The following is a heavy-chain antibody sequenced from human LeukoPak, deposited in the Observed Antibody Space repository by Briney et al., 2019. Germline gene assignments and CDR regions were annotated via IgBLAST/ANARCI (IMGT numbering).Heavy chain of an antibody. D-gene: IGHD1-26*01. CDR3: AREVGATRTPGY. V-gene: IGHV3-21*04. Sequence: PGGSLRLSCAASGFTFSSYSMNWVRQGPGKGLEWVSSISSSSSYIYYADSVKGRFTISRDNSKNTLYLQMNSLRAEDTAVYYCAREVGATRTPGYWGQGTLVTVSS. CDR1: GFTFSSYS. J-gene: IGHJ4*02. CDR2: ISSSSSYI.